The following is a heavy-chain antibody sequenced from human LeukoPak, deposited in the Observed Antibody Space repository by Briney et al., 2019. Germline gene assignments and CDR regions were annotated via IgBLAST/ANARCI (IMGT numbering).Heavy chain of an antibody. Sequence: GGSLRLSCAASGLTFSSYEMNWVRQAPGKGLEWVSYISSSGSTIYYADSVKGRFTISRDNAKNSLYLQMNSLRAEDTAVYYCAVTVTTFLHFDYWGQGTLVTVSS. D-gene: IGHD4-17*01. CDR2: ISSSGSTI. CDR3: AVTVTTFLHFDY. V-gene: IGHV3-48*03. J-gene: IGHJ4*02. CDR1: GLTFSSYE.